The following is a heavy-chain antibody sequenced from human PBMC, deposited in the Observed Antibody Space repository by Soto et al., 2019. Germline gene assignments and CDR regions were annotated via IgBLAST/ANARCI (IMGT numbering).Heavy chain of an antibody. D-gene: IGHD2-2*02. V-gene: IGHV3-33*01. CDR1: GFTFSGFV. CDR2: IWYGGSQK. CDR3: VRGSFCTTTTCYNLGWFAP. J-gene: IGHJ5*02. Sequence: QVQLVESGGGVVQAGESLRLSCATSGFTFSGFVMQWVRQAPGKGLEWVAVIWYGGSQKYYADSVKGRFTISRDDSKNTLYLQMNNLRVEDTAVYYCVRGSFCTTTTCYNLGWFAPWGQGTLVTVSS.